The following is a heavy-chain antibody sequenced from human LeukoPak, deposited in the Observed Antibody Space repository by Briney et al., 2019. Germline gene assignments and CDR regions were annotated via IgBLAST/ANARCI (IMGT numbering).Heavy chain of an antibody. V-gene: IGHV1-69*05. J-gene: IGHJ4*02. Sequence: SVKVSCKASGGTFSSYAISWVRQAPGQGLEWMGGIIPIFGTANYAQKFQGRVTITTDESTSTAYMELRSLRSDDTAVYYCALSGSYAPFDYWGQGTLVTVSS. CDR2: IIPIFGTA. D-gene: IGHD1-26*01. CDR3: ALSGSYAPFDY. CDR1: GGTFSSYA.